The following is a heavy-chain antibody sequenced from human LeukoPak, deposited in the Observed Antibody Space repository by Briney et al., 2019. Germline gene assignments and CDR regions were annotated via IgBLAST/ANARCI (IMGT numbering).Heavy chain of an antibody. CDR3: ARRLGGGSCFSINYYYYMDV. Sequence: SETLSLTCAVYGGSFSGYYWSWIRQPPGKGLEWIGEINHSGSTNYNPSLKSRVTISVDTSKNQFSLKLSSVTAADTAVYHCARRLGGGSCFSINYYYYMDVWGKGTTVTVSS. J-gene: IGHJ6*03. CDR2: INHSGST. D-gene: IGHD2-15*01. V-gene: IGHV4-34*01. CDR1: GGSFSGYY.